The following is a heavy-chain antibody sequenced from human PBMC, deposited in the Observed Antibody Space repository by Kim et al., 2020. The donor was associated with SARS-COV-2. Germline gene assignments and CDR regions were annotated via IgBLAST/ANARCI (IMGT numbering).Heavy chain of an antibody. V-gene: IGHV4-39*01. J-gene: IGHJ4*02. Sequence: SNPSLKGLPTLSVETSKNQFSLKMSSVTAADTAVFYCARHLRGSSWFDCWGQGTLVTVSS. CDR3: ARHLRGSSWFDC. D-gene: IGHD6-13*01.